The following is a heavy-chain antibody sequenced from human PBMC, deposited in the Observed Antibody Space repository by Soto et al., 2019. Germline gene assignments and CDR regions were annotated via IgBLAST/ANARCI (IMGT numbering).Heavy chain of an antibody. CDR3: ARYRSGVSPVDY. D-gene: IGHD3-10*01. V-gene: IGHV1-46*01. Sequence: ASVKVSCKASGYTFTSYYMHWVRQAPGQGLEWMGRVNPSGGSTSYAQKFQGRVTMTTDTSTSTAYMELRSLSPDDTAVYYCARYRSGVSPVDYWGQGTLVTLSS. CDR1: GYTFTSYY. J-gene: IGHJ4*02. CDR2: VNPSGGST.